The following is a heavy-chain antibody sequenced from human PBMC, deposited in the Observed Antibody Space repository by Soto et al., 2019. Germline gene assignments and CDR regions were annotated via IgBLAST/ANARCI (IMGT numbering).Heavy chain of an antibody. CDR1: GFTFSRNS. D-gene: IGHD3-22*01. V-gene: IGHV3-21*01. CDR2: ISGNSNYI. CDR3: ASESDYYHFES. J-gene: IGHJ4*02. Sequence: GSLGVSCAASGFTFSRNSINWVRQAPGKGLEWVSSISGNSNYIHYADSVKGRFTISRDNAKNSLFMQMISLRVEDTAVYYCASESDYYHFESWGQGTLVTVSS.